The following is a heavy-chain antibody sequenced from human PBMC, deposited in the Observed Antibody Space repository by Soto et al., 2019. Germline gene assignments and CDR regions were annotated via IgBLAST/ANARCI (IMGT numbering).Heavy chain of an antibody. CDR1: CGSISSSSYY. CDR3: ATRITMVRGAYGPRGCWFDP. D-gene: IGHD3-10*01. Sequence: SETLSLTCTVSCGSISSSSYYWGCIRQPPGKGLEWIGEINHSGSTNYNPSLKSRVTISVDTSKNQFSLKLSSVTAADTAVYYCATRITMVRGAYGPRGCWFDPWGQGTLVTVSS. J-gene: IGHJ5*02. CDR2: INHSGST. V-gene: IGHV4-39*07.